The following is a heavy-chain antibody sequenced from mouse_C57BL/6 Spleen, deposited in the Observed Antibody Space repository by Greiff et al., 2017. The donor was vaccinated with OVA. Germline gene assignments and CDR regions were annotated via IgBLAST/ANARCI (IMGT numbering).Heavy chain of an antibody. CDR1: GYTFTSYW. CDR3: TRPGYYGSSYWFAY. J-gene: IGHJ3*01. Sequence: EVQLQQSGTVLARPGASVKMSCKTSGYTFTSYWMHWVKQRPGQGLEWIGAIYPGNSDTSYNQQFKGKAKLTAVTSARTAYMELSSLTNEDSAVYYCTRPGYYGSSYWFAYWGQGTLVTVSA. V-gene: IGHV1-5*01. D-gene: IGHD1-1*01. CDR2: IYPGNSDT.